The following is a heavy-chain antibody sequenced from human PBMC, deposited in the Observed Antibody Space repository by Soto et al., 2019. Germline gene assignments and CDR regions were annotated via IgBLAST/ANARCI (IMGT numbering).Heavy chain of an antibody. V-gene: IGHV3-33*01. CDR3: ARDDDYPDNGFDY. Sequence: QVQLVESGGGVVQPGTSLRLSCAASGFTFSRHGMHWLRQTPGKGLEWLAVILNDASGHWYADSVKGRFTISRDNFENTLYLQMNGLRLEDTAMYSCARDDDYPDNGFDYWGQGTLVTVSS. D-gene: IGHD4-17*01. J-gene: IGHJ4*02. CDR1: GFTFSRHG. CDR2: ILNDASGH.